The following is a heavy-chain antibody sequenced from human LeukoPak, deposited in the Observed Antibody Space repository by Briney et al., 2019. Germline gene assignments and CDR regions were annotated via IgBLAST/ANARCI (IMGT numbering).Heavy chain of an antibody. CDR2: ISYDGSNK. CDR1: GFTFSSYG. CDR3: AKDNGNYGDY. D-gene: IGHD3-16*02. J-gene: IGHJ4*02. Sequence: LGGSLRLSCAASGFTFSSYGMHWVRQAPGKGLEWVAVISYDGSNKYYADSVKGRFTISRDNSKNTLYLQMNSLRAEDTAMYYCAKDNGNYGDYWGQGTLVTVSS. V-gene: IGHV3-30*18.